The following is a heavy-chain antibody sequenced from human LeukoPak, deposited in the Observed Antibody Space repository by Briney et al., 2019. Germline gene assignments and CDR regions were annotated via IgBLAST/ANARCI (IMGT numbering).Heavy chain of an antibody. CDR2: IWYDGSNE. J-gene: IGHJ5*02. Sequence: GGSLRLSCAASGFTFSSYGMHWVRQAPDKGLEWVSVIWYDGSNEYYADSVRGRFTISRDNSKNTVYLQMNSLRAEDTAVYYCARPTAGNYKLDPWGRGTLVTVSS. CDR1: GFTFSSYG. CDR3: ARPTAGNYKLDP. V-gene: IGHV3-33*01. D-gene: IGHD3-10*01.